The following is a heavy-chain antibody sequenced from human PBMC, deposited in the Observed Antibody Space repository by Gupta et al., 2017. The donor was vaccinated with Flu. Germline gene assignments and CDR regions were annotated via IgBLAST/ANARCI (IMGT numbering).Heavy chain of an antibody. D-gene: IGHD3-10*01. CDR3: ARDGESATTHAFDI. Sequence: RVTMTRDTSTSTVYMELSSLRSEDTAVYYCARDGESATTHAFDIWGQGTMLTVSS. J-gene: IGHJ3*02. V-gene: IGHV1-46*03.